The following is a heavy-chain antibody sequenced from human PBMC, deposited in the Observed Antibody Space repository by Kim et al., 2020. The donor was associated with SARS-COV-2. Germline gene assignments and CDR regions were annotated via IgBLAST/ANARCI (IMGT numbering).Heavy chain of an antibody. CDR1: GFTFSSYS. CDR2: ISSSSSYI. D-gene: IGHD6-13*01. J-gene: IGHJ5*02. CDR3: ARLGATAAGSTWFDP. Sequence: GGSLRLSCAASGFTFSSYSMNWVRQAPGKGLEWVSSISSSSSYIYYADSVKGRFTISRDNAKNSLYLQMNSLRAEDTAVYYCARLGATAAGSTWFDPWGQGTLVTVSS. V-gene: IGHV3-21*01.